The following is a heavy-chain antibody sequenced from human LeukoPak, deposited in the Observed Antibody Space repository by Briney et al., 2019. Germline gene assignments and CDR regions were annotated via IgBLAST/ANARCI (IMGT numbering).Heavy chain of an antibody. Sequence: ASVKVSCKASGYSFSRYFIHWVRQAPGQGLEWMGLINPSGSSTSYAQRLQGRVTMTWDTSTSTVYMDLSSLRSEDTAVYYCARDHSSSWSYFDYWGQGTLVTVSS. V-gene: IGHV1-46*04. CDR1: GYSFSRYF. CDR3: ARDHSSSWSYFDY. CDR2: INPSGSST. D-gene: IGHD6-13*01. J-gene: IGHJ4*02.